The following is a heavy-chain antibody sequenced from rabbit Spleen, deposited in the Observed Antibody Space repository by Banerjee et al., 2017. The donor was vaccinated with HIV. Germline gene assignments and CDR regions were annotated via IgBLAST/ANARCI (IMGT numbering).Heavy chain of an antibody. CDR3: ARDSGSSFSSYGMAL. Sequence: QEQLEESGGDLVKPEGSLTLTCTASGFSFSSRFYMCWVRQAPGKGLEWIACIAGSSSGFTYSATWAKGRFTISKTSSTTVTLQMTSLTAADTATYFCARDSGSSFSSYGMALWGPGTLVTVS. J-gene: IGHJ6*01. D-gene: IGHD8-1*01. CDR2: IAGSSSGFT. V-gene: IGHV1S45*01. CDR1: GFSFSSRFY.